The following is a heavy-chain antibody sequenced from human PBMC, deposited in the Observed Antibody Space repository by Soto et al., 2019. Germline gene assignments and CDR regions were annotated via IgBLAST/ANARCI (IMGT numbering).Heavy chain of an antibody. CDR1: GFTFSNAW. Sequence: GGSLRLSCAASGFTFSNAWMNWVRQAPGKGLEWVGRIKSKTDGGTTDYAAPVKGRFTISRDDSKNTLYLQMNSLKTEDTAVYYCTTWKRSSWYRVYYYGMDVWGQGTTVTVSS. V-gene: IGHV3-15*07. CDR2: IKSKTDGGTT. D-gene: IGHD6-13*01. J-gene: IGHJ6*02. CDR3: TTWKRSSWYRVYYYGMDV.